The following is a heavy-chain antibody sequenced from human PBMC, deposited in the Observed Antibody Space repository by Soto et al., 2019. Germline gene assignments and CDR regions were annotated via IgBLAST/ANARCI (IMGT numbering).Heavy chain of an antibody. CDR3: ARDHPHSYGVYYFDY. CDR2: IYSSGST. V-gene: IGHV4-59*01. Sequence: SETLSLTCTVSGGSISNYYWNRIRQSPGKGLEWIGYIYSSGSTHYNPSLQNRVTISIDTSKNQVSLKVNSVTAADTAVYYCARDHPHSYGVYYFDYWGQGTPVTVSS. D-gene: IGHD5-18*01. J-gene: IGHJ4*02. CDR1: GGSISNYY.